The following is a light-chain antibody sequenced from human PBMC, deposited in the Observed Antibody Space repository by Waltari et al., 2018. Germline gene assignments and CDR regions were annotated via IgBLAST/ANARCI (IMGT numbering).Light chain of an antibody. CDR3: QQYNNWPPIT. J-gene: IGKJ5*01. CDR2: SAS. CDR1: QSVANS. V-gene: IGKV3D-15*01. Sequence: EIVMTQSPPTLSVSPGERATLSCRASQSVANSFAWYQHRPGRAPRLLNHSASTRAPGIPARFSGSGSETEFTLTISNLQSEDFALYYCQQYNNWPPITFGQGTRLEIK.